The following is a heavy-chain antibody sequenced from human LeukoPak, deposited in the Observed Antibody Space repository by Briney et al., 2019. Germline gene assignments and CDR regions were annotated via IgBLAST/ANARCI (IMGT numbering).Heavy chain of an antibody. CDR3: VKRRSRNMITFGGVEDWSDP. CDR1: GFTFSSYA. CDR2: VSNDGSNK. J-gene: IGHJ5*02. V-gene: IGHV3-30*18. D-gene: IGHD3-16*01. Sequence: GGSLRLSCAASGFTFSSYAMHWVRQAPGKVLEWVAVVSNDGSNKYYADSVKGRFTISRDNSKNTLYLQTNSLRAEDTAVYYCVKRRSRNMITFGGVEDWSDPWGQGILVTVSS.